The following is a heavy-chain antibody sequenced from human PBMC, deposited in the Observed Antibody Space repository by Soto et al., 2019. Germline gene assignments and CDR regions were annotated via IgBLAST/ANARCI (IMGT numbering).Heavy chain of an antibody. CDR3: AREPPRSGQLDH. V-gene: IGHV1-46*01. Sequence: QVQLVQSGAEVKRPGASVKVSCKASGFTLTTFYMHWVRQAPGQGLEWMGVISPSGDFTSYAQTFRGRVTVTRDTSTSTVYMEVNSLRSEDTAVYYCAREPPRSGQLDHWGQGTLVTVSS. J-gene: IGHJ5*02. CDR2: ISPSGDFT. D-gene: IGHD6-19*01. CDR1: GFTLTTFY.